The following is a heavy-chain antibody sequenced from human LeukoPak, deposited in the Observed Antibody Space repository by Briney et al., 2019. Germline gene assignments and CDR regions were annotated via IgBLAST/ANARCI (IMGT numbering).Heavy chain of an antibody. D-gene: IGHD6-19*01. CDR1: GGSISSYY. CDR3: ARVDRYSSGTPFDY. CDR2: IYTSGST. V-gene: IGHV4-4*07. Sequence: PETLSLTCTVSGGSISSYYWSWIRQPAGKGLEWIGRIYTSGSTNYSPSLKSRVTMSVDTSKNQFSLKLSSVTAADTAVYYCARVDRYSSGTPFDYWGQGILVTVSS. J-gene: IGHJ4*02.